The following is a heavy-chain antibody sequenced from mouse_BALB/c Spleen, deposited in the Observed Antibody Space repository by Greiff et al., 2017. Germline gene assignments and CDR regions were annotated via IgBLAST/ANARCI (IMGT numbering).Heavy chain of an antibody. CDR2: IWRGGST. J-gene: IGHJ2*01. D-gene: IGHD2-4*01. CDR1: GFSLTSYG. Sequence: VQLVESGPSLVQPSQSLSITCTVSGFSLTSYGVHWVRQSPGKGLEWLGVIWRGGSTDYNAAFMSRLSITKDNSKSQVFFKMNSLQADDTAIYYCAKNYYDYDGGYYFDYWGQGTTLTVSS. CDR3: AKNYYDYDGGYYFDY. V-gene: IGHV2-5-1*01.